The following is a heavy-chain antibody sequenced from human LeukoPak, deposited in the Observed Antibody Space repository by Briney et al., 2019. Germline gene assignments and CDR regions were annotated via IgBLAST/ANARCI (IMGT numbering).Heavy chain of an antibody. V-gene: IGHV1-8*03. J-gene: IGHJ3*02. CDR1: GYTFTSYD. Sequence: GSVKVSCKASGYTFTSYDINWVRQATGQGLEWMGWMNPNSGKTGYAQKFQGRVTITRNTSISTDYKEMSSLTDEETAVYYCAATGTTRVAGDFDNWGQGTMVTVSS. CDR2: MNPNSGKT. D-gene: IGHD6-19*01. CDR3: AATGTTRVAGDFDN.